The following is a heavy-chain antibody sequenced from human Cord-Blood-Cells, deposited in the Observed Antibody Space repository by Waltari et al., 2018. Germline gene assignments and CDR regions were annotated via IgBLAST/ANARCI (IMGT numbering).Heavy chain of an antibody. D-gene: IGHD4-17*01. J-gene: IGHJ2*01. Sequence: QVQLVQSGAEVKKPGASVKVSCKASGYTFTGYYMHWVRQAPGQGLEWMGWSNANSGGTNYAQKFQGRVTMTRATSISTAYMERSRLRSDDTAVYYWARPTGFWYFDLWGRGTLVTVSS. V-gene: IGHV1-2*02. CDR3: ARPTGFWYFDL. CDR1: GYTFTGYY. CDR2: SNANSGGT.